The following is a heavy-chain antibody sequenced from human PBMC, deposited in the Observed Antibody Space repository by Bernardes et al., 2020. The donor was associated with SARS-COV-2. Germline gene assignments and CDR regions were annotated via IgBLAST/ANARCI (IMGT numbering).Heavy chain of an antibody. J-gene: IGHJ4*02. CDR1: GFTFSSYA. CDR2: ISGSGGST. D-gene: IGHD2-2*01. CDR3: AKALVVVPAAIRYARLV. Sequence: GGSLRLSCAASGFTFSSYAMSWVRQAPGKGLEWVSAISGSGGSTYYADSVKGRFTISRDNSKNTLYLQMNSLRAEDTAVYYCAKALVVVPAAIRYARLVWGQGNLVTGSS. V-gene: IGHV3-23*01.